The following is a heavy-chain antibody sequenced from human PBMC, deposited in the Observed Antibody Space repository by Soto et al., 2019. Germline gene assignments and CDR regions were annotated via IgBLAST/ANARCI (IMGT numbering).Heavy chain of an antibody. CDR2: INPNSGGT. CDR3: AIGYCSSTSCRPLYYCGMDV. CDR1: GYTFTGYY. Sequence: QVQLVQSGAEVKKPGASVKVSCKASGYTFTGYYMHWVRQAPGQGLEWMGWINPNSGGTNYAQKFQGWVTMHRDTSISTAYMELGRLRSDDTTMYYCAIGYCSSTSCRPLYYCGMDVWGQGTTVTVSS. J-gene: IGHJ6*02. D-gene: IGHD2-2*01. V-gene: IGHV1-2*04.